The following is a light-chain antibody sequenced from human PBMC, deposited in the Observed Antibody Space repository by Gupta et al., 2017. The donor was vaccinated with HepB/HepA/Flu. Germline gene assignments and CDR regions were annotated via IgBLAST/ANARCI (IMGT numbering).Light chain of an antibody. CDR3: NFRDSNGNHLV. Sequence: SELSHDSAVSVVWGPTVSVTCQGEILGGHCVSWYQQKPSQAPILVIYGNVNRPSEIPDRFSGSSSGDTATLTITGAQAEDEADYYCNFRDSNGNHLVFGGGTKLTVL. CDR2: GNV. J-gene: IGLJ2*01. CDR1: ILGGHC. V-gene: IGLV3-19*01.